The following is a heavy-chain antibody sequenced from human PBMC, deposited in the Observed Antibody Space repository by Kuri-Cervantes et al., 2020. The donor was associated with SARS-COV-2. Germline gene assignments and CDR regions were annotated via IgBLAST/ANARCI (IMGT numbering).Heavy chain of an antibody. V-gene: IGHV5-51*01. Sequence: GGSRRLSGKGSGYSFTTYWIGWVRQMPGKGLEWMGIIYPGDSDTRYSPSFQGQVAISADKSISTAFLQCSSLKASDTAIYYCARRAYGEQVDYYYMDVWGKGTTVTVSS. CDR3: ARRAYGEQVDYYYMDV. CDR1: GYSFTTYW. CDR2: IYPGDSDT. D-gene: IGHD4-17*01. J-gene: IGHJ6*03.